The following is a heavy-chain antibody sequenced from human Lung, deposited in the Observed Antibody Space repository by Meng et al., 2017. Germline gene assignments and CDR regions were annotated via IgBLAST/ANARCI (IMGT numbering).Heavy chain of an antibody. D-gene: IGHD2-15*01. J-gene: IGHJ4*02. CDR1: GFTFSSYS. CDR3: ARGQEVVSATPSDY. V-gene: IGHV3-21*01. CDR2: ISSSPT. Sequence: EVQLVESGGGLVKPGAVLRLSCAASGFTFSSYSLNGVRQAPGKGLEWVSSISSSPTYADSVKGRFTISRDNAENSLYLQMNSLRVEDTAVYFCARGQEVVSATPSDYWGQGTLVTVSS.